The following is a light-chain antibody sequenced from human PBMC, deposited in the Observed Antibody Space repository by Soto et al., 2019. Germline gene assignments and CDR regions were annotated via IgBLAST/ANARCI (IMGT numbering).Light chain of an antibody. J-gene: IGLJ1*01. Sequence: QSALTQPASVSGSPGQSITISCTGTSSDVGGYNYVSWYQQHPGKAPKLMIYEVSNRPSGVSNRFSSSKSGNTASLTISGLQAEDEADYYCSSYTSSSTRVFGTGTKLTVL. CDR1: SSDVGGYNY. CDR3: SSYTSSSTRV. CDR2: EVS. V-gene: IGLV2-14*01.